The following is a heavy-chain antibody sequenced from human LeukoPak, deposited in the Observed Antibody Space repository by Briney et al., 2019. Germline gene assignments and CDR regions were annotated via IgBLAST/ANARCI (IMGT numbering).Heavy chain of an antibody. CDR1: GYTFTSYG. CDR2: ISAYNGNT. V-gene: IGHV1-18*01. Sequence: ASVKVSCKASGYTFTSYGISWVRQAPGQGLEWMGWISAYNGNTNYAQKLQGRVTMTTDTSTSTAYMELRSLRSDDTAVYYCAREAPRRGASYYYYGMDVWGQGTTVTASS. CDR3: AREAPRRGASYYYYGMDV. D-gene: IGHD1-1*01. J-gene: IGHJ6*02.